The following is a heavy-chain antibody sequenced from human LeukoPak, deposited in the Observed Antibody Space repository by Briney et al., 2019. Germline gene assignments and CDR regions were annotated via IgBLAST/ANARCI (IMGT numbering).Heavy chain of an antibody. Sequence: SETLSLTCTVSGYSISSGYYWGRIRQPPGKGLEWIGSIYHSGSTYYNPSLKSRVTISVDTSKNQFSLKLSSVTAADTAVYYCARDLGGGATTSNWGQGTLVTVSS. CDR3: ARDLGGGATTSN. D-gene: IGHD1-26*01. CDR2: IYHSGST. CDR1: GYSISSGYY. V-gene: IGHV4-38-2*02. J-gene: IGHJ4*02.